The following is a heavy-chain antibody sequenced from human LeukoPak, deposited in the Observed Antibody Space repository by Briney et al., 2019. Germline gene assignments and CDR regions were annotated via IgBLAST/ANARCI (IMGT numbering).Heavy chain of an antibody. J-gene: IGHJ4*02. V-gene: IGHV3-30*03. CDR1: GFTFSSYG. D-gene: IGHD6-13*01. Sequence: GGSLRLSCAASGFTFSSYGMHWVRQAPGKGLEWVAVILYDGTNRNYADSVKGRFTISRDNSKNTLYLQMGSLRVEDTAVYYCATVRLHSSSWYYFDYWGQGTLVTVSS. CDR2: ILYDGTNR. CDR3: ATVRLHSSSWYYFDY.